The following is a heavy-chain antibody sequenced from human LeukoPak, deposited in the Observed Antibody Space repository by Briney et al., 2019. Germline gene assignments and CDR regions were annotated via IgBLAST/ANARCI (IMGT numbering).Heavy chain of an antibody. J-gene: IGHJ4*02. CDR3: AKTHGNGWYFDY. Sequence: GGSLRLSCAASGFTFSNYNMNWVRQAPGKGLEWVSYISSGGGATHYADSVKGRFTISRDNAKNSLYLQMNSLRDEDTALYSCAKTHGNGWYFDYWGQGNPVTVAS. CDR2: ISSGGGAT. V-gene: IGHV3-48*02. CDR1: GFTFSNYN. D-gene: IGHD6-19*01.